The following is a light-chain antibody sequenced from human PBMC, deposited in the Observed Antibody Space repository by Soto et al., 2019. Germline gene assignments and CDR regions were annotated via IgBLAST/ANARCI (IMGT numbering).Light chain of an antibody. Sequence: VLTQSACTLSLSPGERATLSCRASQSVSNNYLAWYQQKPGQAPRLLIYGASTRATGIPARFSGSGSGTDFSLTISRLEPEDFAVYYCQLYRDSLSITFGQGTRLEIK. CDR1: QSVSNNY. V-gene: IGKV3-20*01. CDR2: GAS. J-gene: IGKJ5*01. CDR3: QLYRDSLSIT.